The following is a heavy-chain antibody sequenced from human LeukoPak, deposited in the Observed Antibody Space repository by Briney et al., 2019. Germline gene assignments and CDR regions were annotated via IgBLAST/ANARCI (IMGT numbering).Heavy chain of an antibody. J-gene: IGHJ5*02. V-gene: IGHV5-51*01. CDR1: GYSFTTYW. D-gene: IGHD6-19*01. CDR3: ARCGREYSSAGYNWFDP. Sequence: GESLKISCKGSGYSFTTYWIGWVRQMPGKGLEWMGVIYPGDSDTRYSPSFQGRVTISADKSISTAYLQWSSLRASDTAIYYCARCGREYSSAGYNWFDPWGQGTPVTVSS. CDR2: IYPGDSDT.